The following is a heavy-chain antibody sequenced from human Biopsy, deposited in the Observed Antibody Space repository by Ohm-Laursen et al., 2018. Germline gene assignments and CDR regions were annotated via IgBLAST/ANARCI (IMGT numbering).Heavy chain of an antibody. V-gene: IGHV4-4*07. D-gene: IGHD1-7*01. Sequence: LSLTCSVSGGSLSNYYWSWIRQPAGKGLEWIGRIYTSGSSNKNPSLMSRVTMSVDTSKKQFSLKVYSVTAADTAVYYCARDYGLELGGLEAFDIWGQGTMVTVSS. CDR3: ARDYGLELGGLEAFDI. J-gene: IGHJ3*02. CDR2: IYTSGSS. CDR1: GGSLSNYY.